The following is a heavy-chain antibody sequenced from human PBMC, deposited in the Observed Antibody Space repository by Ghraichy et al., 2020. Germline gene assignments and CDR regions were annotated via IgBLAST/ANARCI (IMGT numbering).Heavy chain of an antibody. CDR3: ARSAATSFGVVIMGPFWFDP. CDR2: IYYSGST. J-gene: IGHJ5*02. CDR1: GGSISSYY. D-gene: IGHD3-3*01. Sequence: SETLSLTCTVSGGSISSYYWSWIRQPPGKGLEWIGYIYYSGSTNYNPSLKSRVTISVDTSKNQFSLKLSSVTAADTAVYYCARSAATSFGVVIMGPFWFDPWGQGTLVTVSS. V-gene: IGHV4-59*01.